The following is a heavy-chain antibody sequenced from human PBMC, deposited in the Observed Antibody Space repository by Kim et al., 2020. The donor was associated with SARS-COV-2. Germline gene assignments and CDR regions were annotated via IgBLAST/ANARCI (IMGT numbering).Heavy chain of an antibody. CDR2: ISGSGGST. J-gene: IGHJ4*02. CDR1: GFTFSSYA. Sequence: GGSLRLSCAASGFTFSSYAMSWVRQAPGKGLEWVSAISGSGGSTYYADSVKGRFTISRDNSKNTLYLQMNSLRAEDTAVYYCAKDAAITIFGVVPIKAYYFDYWGQGTLVTVSS. V-gene: IGHV3-23*01. D-gene: IGHD3-3*01. CDR3: AKDAAITIFGVVPIKAYYFDY.